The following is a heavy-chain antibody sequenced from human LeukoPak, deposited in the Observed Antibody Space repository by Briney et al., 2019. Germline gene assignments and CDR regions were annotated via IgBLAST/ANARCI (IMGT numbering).Heavy chain of an antibody. CDR1: GGSISSGDYY. CDR2: IYYSGST. D-gene: IGHD2-2*01. V-gene: IGHV4-30-4*08. Sequence: PSETLSLTCTVSGGSISSGDYYWSWIRQPPGKGLEWIGYIYYSGSTYYNPSLKSRVTISVDTSKNQFSLKLSSVTAADPAVYYCAIELESAAMDWFDPWGQGTLVTVSS. CDR3: AIELESAAMDWFDP. J-gene: IGHJ5*02.